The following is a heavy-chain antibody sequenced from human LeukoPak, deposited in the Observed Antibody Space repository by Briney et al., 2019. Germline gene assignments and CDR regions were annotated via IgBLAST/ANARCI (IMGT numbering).Heavy chain of an antibody. CDR1: SGSIGSSSNY. V-gene: IGHV4-39*01. CDR2: VYYSGST. CDR3: ARASFNVVFGNWFDP. J-gene: IGHJ5*02. D-gene: IGHD2-8*01. Sequence: PSETLSLTCTVSSGSIGSSSNYWGWIRQAPGKGLEWIGNVYYSGSTFYNPSLKSRVTISVDTSKNQFSLKLRSMTAADTAIYYCARASFNVVFGNWFDPWGQGTLVTVSS.